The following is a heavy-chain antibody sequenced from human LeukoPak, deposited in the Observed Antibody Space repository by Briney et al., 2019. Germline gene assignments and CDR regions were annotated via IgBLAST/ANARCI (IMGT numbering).Heavy chain of an antibody. D-gene: IGHD1-26*01. CDR2: IKSKTDGGTT. J-gene: IGHJ3*02. CDR3: TTVVPSSYIRGGSYHLLNDAFDI. V-gene: IGHV3-15*01. CDR1: GFTFSNAW. Sequence: GGSLRLSCAASGFTFSNAWMSWVRQAPGKGLEWVGRIKSKTDGGTTDYAAPVKGRFTNSRDDSKNTLYLQMNSLKTEDTAVYYCTTVVPSSYIRGGSYHLLNDAFDIWGQGTMVTVSS.